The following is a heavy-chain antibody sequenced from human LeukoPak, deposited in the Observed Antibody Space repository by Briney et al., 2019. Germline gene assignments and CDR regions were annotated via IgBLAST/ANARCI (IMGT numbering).Heavy chain of an antibody. CDR1: GGSVSSGGYS. CDR3: ARGDYEFDY. J-gene: IGHJ4*02. Sequence: SETLSLTCTVSGGSVSSGGYSWSWIRQPPGKGLEWIGYIYHSGSTYYNPSLKSRVTISVDRSKSQFSLKLSSVTAADTAVYYCARGDYEFDYWGQGTLVTVSS. CDR2: IYHSGST. V-gene: IGHV4-30-2*01. D-gene: IGHD3-16*01.